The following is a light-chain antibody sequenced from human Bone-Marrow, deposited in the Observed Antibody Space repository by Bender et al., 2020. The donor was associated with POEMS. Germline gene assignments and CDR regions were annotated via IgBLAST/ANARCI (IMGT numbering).Light chain of an antibody. CDR1: SSNMGAGYG. Sequence: QSVLTQPPSVSGAPGQTVTISCTGTSSNMGAGYGVNWYQQLPGTAPKLLIYNNEERPSGGPDRISGSESGAAASLAITGLQAEDAADYYCQSDDIRLSGWVFGGGTKLTAL. CDR3: QSDDIRLSGWV. CDR2: NNE. J-gene: IGLJ3*02. V-gene: IGLV1-40*01.